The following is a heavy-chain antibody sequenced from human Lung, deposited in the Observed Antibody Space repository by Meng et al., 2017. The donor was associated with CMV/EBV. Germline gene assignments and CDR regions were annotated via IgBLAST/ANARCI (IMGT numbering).Heavy chain of an antibody. V-gene: IGHV1-18*01. Sequence: ASVKVSCKASGYTFSDYGIGWVRQAPGQGLEWMGWINSYSGHTNYAQKLQGRVTMTTDTSTSSAYMELRSLRSDDTAVYYRARVYCSGGSCYSPFDYWGQGXLVTVSS. CDR2: INSYSGHT. CDR1: GYTFSDYG. J-gene: IGHJ4*02. D-gene: IGHD2-15*01. CDR3: ARVYCSGGSCYSPFDY.